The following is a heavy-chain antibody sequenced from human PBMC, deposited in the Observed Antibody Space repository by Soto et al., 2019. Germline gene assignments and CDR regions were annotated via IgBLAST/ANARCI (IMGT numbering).Heavy chain of an antibody. J-gene: IGHJ4*02. CDR2: ISQDGAIA. D-gene: IGHD1-1*01. V-gene: IGHV3-74*01. CDR3: LRDQRHWNEFADQ. Sequence: GSLRLSCAASGFAFGSYWMHWVRQAPGKGLVWVSRISQDGAIATQADSVKGRFTISRDNAKNTLFLQMNSLRADDTAVYYCLRDQRHWNEFADQWGQGTLVTVSS. CDR1: GFAFGSYW.